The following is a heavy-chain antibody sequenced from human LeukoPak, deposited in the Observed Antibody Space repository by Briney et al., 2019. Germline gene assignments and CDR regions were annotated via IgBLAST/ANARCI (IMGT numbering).Heavy chain of an antibody. J-gene: IGHJ5*02. CDR2: ISGSGGST. CDR3: AKELGIAVAVPGWFDP. Sequence: GGSLRLSCAASGFTFSSYAMSWVRQAPGKGLEWVSAISGSGGSTHYADSAKGRFTISRDNSKNTLYLQMNSLRAEDTAVYYCAKELGIAVAVPGWFDPWGQGTLVTVSS. D-gene: IGHD6-19*01. CDR1: GFTFSSYA. V-gene: IGHV3-23*01.